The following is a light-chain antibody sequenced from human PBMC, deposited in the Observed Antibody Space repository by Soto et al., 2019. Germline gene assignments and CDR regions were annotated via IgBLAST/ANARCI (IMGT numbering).Light chain of an antibody. CDR3: QPYGDWPPDT. Sequence: EIVMTQSPATLSVSPGERATLSCRASQSVSRNFAWYQQKPGQPPRLLIYDASTRATCVPARCGGSGSGTEFTLTISGLQSEDFAWYYCQPYGDWPPDTFGQGTKVEI. J-gene: IGKJ2*01. CDR2: DAS. CDR1: QSVSRN. V-gene: IGKV3-15*01.